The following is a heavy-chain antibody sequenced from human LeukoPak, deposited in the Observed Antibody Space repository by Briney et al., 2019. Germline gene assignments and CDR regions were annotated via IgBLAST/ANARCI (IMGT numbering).Heavy chain of an antibody. CDR2: ISYDGSNN. V-gene: IGHV3-30*03. D-gene: IGHD3-10*01. J-gene: IGHJ4*02. CDR1: GFTFSNYA. Sequence: GGSLRLSCAASGFTFSNYAMHWVRQAPGKGLEWIAIISYDGSNNNYADSVKGRFTVSRDNSKNTLYLQMNSLRPEDTAVYYCARVGPSYGSGSLYYWGQGTLVTVSS. CDR3: ARVGPSYGSGSLYY.